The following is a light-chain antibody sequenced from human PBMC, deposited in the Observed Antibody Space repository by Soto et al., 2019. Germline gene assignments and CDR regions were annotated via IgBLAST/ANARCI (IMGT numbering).Light chain of an antibody. Sequence: DIQMTQSPSTLSASVGDRVTLTWRASQSVSDWLAWYQQKPGKAPKVLIYKASNLESGVPSRFSGSGSGTEFTLTISSLQPDDSATYYCQQYNTFSPYTFGQGTKLEIK. CDR1: QSVSDW. CDR2: KAS. V-gene: IGKV1-5*03. CDR3: QQYNTFSPYT. J-gene: IGKJ2*01.